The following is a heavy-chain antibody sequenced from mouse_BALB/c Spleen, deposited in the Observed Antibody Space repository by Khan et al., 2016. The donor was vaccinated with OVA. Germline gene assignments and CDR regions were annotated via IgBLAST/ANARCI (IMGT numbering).Heavy chain of an antibody. Sequence: QVQLQQSGAELMKPGASVKISCKATGYTFRGYWLEWVKQRPGHGLEWIGEILPGSGSRNYNEKFKGKATFTADISSKTTYMQLSSLTSEDSAVYYCARVNYGSRDYFDYWGQGTTLTVSS. CDR2: ILPGSGSR. CDR1: GYTFRGYW. D-gene: IGHD1-1*01. J-gene: IGHJ2*01. CDR3: ARVNYGSRDYFDY. V-gene: IGHV1-9*01.